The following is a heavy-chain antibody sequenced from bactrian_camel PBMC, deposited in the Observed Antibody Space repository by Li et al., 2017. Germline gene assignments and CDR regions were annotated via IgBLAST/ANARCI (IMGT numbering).Heavy chain of an antibody. CDR3: AAAKDLSPGWWSVSSEECHGT. D-gene: IGHD3*01. CDR1: RSPLHFGR. V-gene: IGHV3S54*01. Sequence: QVQLVESGGGSVQAGGSLTLSCAFSRSPLHFGRVGWFRQAPGKNREGVAAVHTAGRSTVYADSVQGRFAISLDNVKNTVYLQMNSLKPEDTAVYYCAAAKDLSPGWWSVSSEECHGTRGQGTQVTVS. J-gene: IGHJ4*01. CDR2: VHTAGRST.